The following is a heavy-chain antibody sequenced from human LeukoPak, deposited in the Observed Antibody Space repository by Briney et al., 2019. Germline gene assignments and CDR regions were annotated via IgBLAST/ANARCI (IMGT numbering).Heavy chain of an antibody. J-gene: IGHJ3*02. Sequence: GGSLRLSCAASGFTFSDYYMSWIRQAPEKGLEWVSYISRSGTTMYYADSVKGRFTISRDNAKNSLYLQMNSLRAEDTAVYYCTRRLPGGDSADAFNIWGQGTMVTVSS. CDR1: GFTFSDYY. V-gene: IGHV3-11*04. CDR3: TRRLPGGDSADAFNI. D-gene: IGHD2-21*02. CDR2: ISRSGTTM.